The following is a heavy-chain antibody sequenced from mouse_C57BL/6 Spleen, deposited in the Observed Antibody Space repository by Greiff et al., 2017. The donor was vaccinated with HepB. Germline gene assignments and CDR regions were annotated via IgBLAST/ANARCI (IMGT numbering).Heavy chain of an antibody. CDR3: ARGPYDYDDGLYYFDY. V-gene: IGHV5-4*03. Sequence: EVKLVESGGGLVKPGGSLKLSCAASGFTFSSYAMSWVRQTPEKRLEWVATISDGGSYTYYPDNVKGRFTISRDNAKNNLYLQMSHLKSEDTAMYYCARGPYDYDDGLYYFDYWGQGTTLTVSS. CDR2: ISDGGSYT. CDR1: GFTFSSYA. J-gene: IGHJ2*01. D-gene: IGHD2-4*01.